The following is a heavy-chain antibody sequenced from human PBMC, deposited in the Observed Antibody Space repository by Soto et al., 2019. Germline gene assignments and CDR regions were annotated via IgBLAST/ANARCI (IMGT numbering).Heavy chain of an antibody. CDR3: ARGVENIVVVLDVGGYYGMDV. V-gene: IGHV1-3*01. CDR1: GYSFTSYA. D-gene: IGHD2-2*01. Sequence: VASVKVSCKASGYSFTSYAIYWVRQAPGQRLEWMGWINAGNGNTKYSQKLQGRVTFTGDTSASTAHMELSSLRSEDTAVYFCARGVENIVVVLDVGGYYGMDVWG. CDR2: INAGNGNT. J-gene: IGHJ6*02.